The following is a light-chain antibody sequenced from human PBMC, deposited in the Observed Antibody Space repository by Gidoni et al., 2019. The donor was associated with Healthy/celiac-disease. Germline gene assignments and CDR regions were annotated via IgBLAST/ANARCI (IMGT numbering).Light chain of an antibody. CDR2: ENN. CDR3: GTWDSSLSVV. V-gene: IGLV1-51*02. J-gene: IGLJ2*01. Sequence: QSVFTQPPPLSAAPGQKVTISCSGSSSNIGNNYVSWYQQLPGTAPKLLIYENNKRPSGIPDRFSGSKSGTSATLGITGLQTGDEADYYCGTWDSSLSVVFGGGTKLTVL. CDR1: SSNIGNNY.